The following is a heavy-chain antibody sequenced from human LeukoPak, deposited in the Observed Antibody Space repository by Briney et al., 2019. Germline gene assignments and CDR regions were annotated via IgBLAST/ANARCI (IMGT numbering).Heavy chain of an antibody. CDR3: ARGRPSYFDSSGNYYSAFDI. CDR2: VWPDGSNT. D-gene: IGHD3-22*01. CDR1: GFTFSRYG. Sequence: GGSLRLSCAASGFTFSRYGLHWVRQAPGKGLEWVAVVWPDGSNTYYADSVKGRVTISRDNSKNMLYLQVDSLRAEDTAVYWCARGRPSYFDSSGNYYSAFDIWGQGTMVTVSS. V-gene: IGHV3-33*01. J-gene: IGHJ3*02.